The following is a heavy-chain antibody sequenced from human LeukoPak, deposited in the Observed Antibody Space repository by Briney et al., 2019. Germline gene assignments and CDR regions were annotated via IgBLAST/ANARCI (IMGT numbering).Heavy chain of an antibody. J-gene: IGHJ4*02. Sequence: ASVKVSCKASGYTFTSYYMHWVRQAPGQGLEWMGITNPSGGSTRYAQKFQGRVTMTRDTSTSTVYMELSSLRSEDTAVYYCARGEWELRVDYWGQGTLVTASS. D-gene: IGHD1-26*01. CDR2: TNPSGGST. CDR3: ARGEWELRVDY. V-gene: IGHV1-46*01. CDR1: GYTFTSYY.